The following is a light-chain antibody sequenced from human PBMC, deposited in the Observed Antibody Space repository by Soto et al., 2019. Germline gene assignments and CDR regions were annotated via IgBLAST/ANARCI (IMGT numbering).Light chain of an antibody. CDR1: QGISTY. J-gene: IGKJ1*01. CDR3: QHSTTWT. CDR2: AAS. V-gene: IGKV1-39*01. Sequence: DIQMTHSPSSLSASVGDRVTITCRASQGISTYLNWYQQKPGKAPKLLIYAASSLQSGVPSRFSGSGSETDFTLTITSLQPEDFATYSCQHSTTWTFGQGTKV.